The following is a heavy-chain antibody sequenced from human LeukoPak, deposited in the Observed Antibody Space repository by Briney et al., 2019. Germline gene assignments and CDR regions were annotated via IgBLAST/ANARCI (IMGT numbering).Heavy chain of an antibody. J-gene: IGHJ3*02. D-gene: IGHD2-15*01. V-gene: IGHV1-18*01. CDR3: ARGKDVVVVAATPNNAFDI. CDR2: ISAYNGNT. CDR1: GYTFTSYG. Sequence: GASVKVSCKASGYTFTSYGISWVRQAPGQGLEWMGWISAYNGNTNYAQKLQGRVTMTTDTSTSTAYMELRSLRSDDTAVYYCARGKDVVVVAATPNNAFDIWGQGTMVAVPS.